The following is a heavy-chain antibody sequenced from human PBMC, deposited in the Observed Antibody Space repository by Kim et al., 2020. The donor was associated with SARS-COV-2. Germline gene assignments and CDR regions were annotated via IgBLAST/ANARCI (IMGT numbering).Heavy chain of an antibody. V-gene: IGHV3-30*02. CDR3: AKSGPGYSSSWIFDY. J-gene: IGHJ4*02. D-gene: IGHD6-13*01. Sequence: ETVKGRFTISRDNSKNAWYLEMNSLRAEETAVYYCAKSGPGYSSSWIFDYWGQGTLVTVSS.